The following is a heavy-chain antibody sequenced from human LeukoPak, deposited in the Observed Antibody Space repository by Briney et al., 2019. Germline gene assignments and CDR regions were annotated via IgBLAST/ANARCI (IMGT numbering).Heavy chain of an antibody. J-gene: IGHJ4*02. CDR3: ARSVTYSSGWFDY. Sequence: PSETLSLTCTVSGGSISSYYWSWIRQPPGKGLEWFGYIYDSGTTNYNPSLKSRVTISVDTSKNQFSLKLSSVTAADTAVYYCARSVTYSSGWFDYWGQGTLVTVSS. CDR1: GGSISSYY. CDR2: IYDSGTT. V-gene: IGHV4-59*01. D-gene: IGHD6-19*01.